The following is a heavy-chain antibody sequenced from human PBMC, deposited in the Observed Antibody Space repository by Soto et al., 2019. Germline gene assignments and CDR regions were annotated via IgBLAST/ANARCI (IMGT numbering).Heavy chain of an antibody. CDR2: VSYSGST. D-gene: IGHD6-13*01. J-gene: IGHJ4*02. V-gene: IGHV4-59*08. CDR1: GGSIRSYY. Sequence: ETLSLTCTVSGGSIRSYYWSWIRQPPGKGLEWIGYVSYSGSTTYNPSLKSRVTISVDTSNNQFSLRLSSVTAADTAVYYCARRATAAVNFDFWGQGALVTVSS. CDR3: ARRATAAVNFDF.